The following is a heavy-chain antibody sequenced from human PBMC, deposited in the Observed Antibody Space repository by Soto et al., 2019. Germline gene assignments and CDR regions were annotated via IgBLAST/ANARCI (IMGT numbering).Heavy chain of an antibody. Sequence: KASETLSLTCTVSGGSISSSSYYWGWIRQPPGKGLEWIGSIYYSGSTYYNPSLKSRVTISVDTSKNQFSLKLSSVTAADTAVYYCAREGTVVTGDWFDPWGQGTLVTVSS. CDR2: IYYSGST. J-gene: IGHJ5*02. D-gene: IGHD2-15*01. V-gene: IGHV4-39*02. CDR1: GGSISSSSYY. CDR3: AREGTVVTGDWFDP.